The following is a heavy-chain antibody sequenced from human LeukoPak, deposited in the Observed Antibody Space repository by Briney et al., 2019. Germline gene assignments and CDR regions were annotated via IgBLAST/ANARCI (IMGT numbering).Heavy chain of an antibody. V-gene: IGHV4-4*07. CDR2: IYTSGST. D-gene: IGHD5-18*01. J-gene: IGHJ2*01. CDR3: ARRDSYGYFRPGYFDL. Sequence: SETLSLTCTVSGGSISSYYWSWIRQPAGKGLEWIGRIYTSGSTNYNPSLKSRVTISVDTSKNQFSLKLSSVTAADTAVYYCARRDSYGYFRPGYFDLWGRGTLVTVSS. CDR1: GGSISSYY.